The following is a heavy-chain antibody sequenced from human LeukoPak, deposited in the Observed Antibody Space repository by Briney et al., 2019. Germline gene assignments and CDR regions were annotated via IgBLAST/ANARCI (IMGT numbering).Heavy chain of an antibody. Sequence: ASVKVSCKAPGYTFTGYYMHWVRQAPGQGLEWMGWINPNSGGTNYAQKFQGRVTMTRDTSISTAYMELSRLRSDDTAVYYCAGTHAGYSSGWYGEDWGQGTLVTVSS. J-gene: IGHJ4*02. CDR1: GYTFTGYY. V-gene: IGHV1-2*02. CDR2: INPNSGGT. CDR3: AGTHAGYSSGWYGED. D-gene: IGHD6-19*01.